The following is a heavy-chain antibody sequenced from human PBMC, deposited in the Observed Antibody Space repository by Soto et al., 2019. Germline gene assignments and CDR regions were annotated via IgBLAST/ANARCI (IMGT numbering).Heavy chain of an antibody. V-gene: IGHV2-70*04. CDR3: ARSPGGFTVATYFFDY. CDR1: GFSLSSKGMR. D-gene: IGHD3-16*01. J-gene: IGHJ4*02. Sequence: SGPTLVNPTQTLTLTCTFSGFSLSSKGMRVSWIRQPPGKALEWLARIDWDDDKFYSPSLRTRLAISKGASKNQVVLTMTNVDPMDTATYYCARSPGGFTVATYFFDYWGQGTLVTVSS. CDR2: IDWDDDK.